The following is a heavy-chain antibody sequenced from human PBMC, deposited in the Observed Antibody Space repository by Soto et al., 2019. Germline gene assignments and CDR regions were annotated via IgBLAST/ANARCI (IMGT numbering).Heavy chain of an antibody. Sequence: QVQLQESGPGLVKPSQTLSLTCTVSGGSISSGGYYWSWIRQHPGKGLEWIGYIYYSGTTYDNPSRQGRVTISVDTSKNQFSLRLSSVTAADTAVYHCARKATVTTCFDYWGQGTLVTVSS. V-gene: IGHV4-31*03. CDR1: GGSISSGGYY. CDR2: IYYSGTT. J-gene: IGHJ4*02. CDR3: ARKATVTTCFDY. D-gene: IGHD4-17*01.